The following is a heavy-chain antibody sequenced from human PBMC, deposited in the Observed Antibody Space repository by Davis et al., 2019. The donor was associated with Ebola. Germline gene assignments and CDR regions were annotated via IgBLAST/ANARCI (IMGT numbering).Heavy chain of an antibody. CDR2: VNYDGSKT. J-gene: IGHJ4*02. CDR1: GFTFSDYY. D-gene: IGHD5-12*01. V-gene: IGHV3-7*01. CDR3: VSGYDSGL. Sequence: GESLKISCAASGFTFSDYYMNWARQAPGKGLEWVANVNYDGSKTYFADSGKGRFTVSRDNTKNSLYLQMNDLKAEDSAVYYCVSGYDSGLWGQGTQVTVSS.